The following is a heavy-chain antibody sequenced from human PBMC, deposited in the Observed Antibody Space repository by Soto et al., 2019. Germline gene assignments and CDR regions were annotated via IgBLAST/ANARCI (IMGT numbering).Heavy chain of an antibody. Sequence: PSETLSLTCTVSGGSISSYYWSWIRQSPGKGLEWIGYIHYSGSTKSNPSLKSRVSLSVDTSKMQFSLILASVTAADTAVYYCVIQPNRPMAGDDWGQGAQVTVSS. J-gene: IGHJ4*02. CDR1: GGSISSYY. CDR2: IHYSGST. D-gene: IGHD6-19*01. CDR3: VIQPNRPMAGDD. V-gene: IGHV4-59*08.